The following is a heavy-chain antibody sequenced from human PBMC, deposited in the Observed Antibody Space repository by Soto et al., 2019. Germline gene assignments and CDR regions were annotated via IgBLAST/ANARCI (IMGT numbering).Heavy chain of an antibody. J-gene: IGHJ6*03. CDR3: ARGIAARPDPSPDYYYMDV. Sequence: ASVKVYCKASGYTFTGYYMHWVRQAPGQGLEWMGWINPNSGGTNYAQKFQGWVTMTRDTSISTAYMELSRLRSDDTAVYYCARGIAARPDPSPDYYYMDVWGKGTTVTVSS. CDR2: INPNSGGT. CDR1: GYTFTGYY. V-gene: IGHV1-2*04. D-gene: IGHD6-6*01.